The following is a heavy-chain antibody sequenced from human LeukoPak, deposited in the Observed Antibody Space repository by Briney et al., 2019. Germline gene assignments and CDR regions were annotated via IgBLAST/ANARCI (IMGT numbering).Heavy chain of an antibody. CDR3: ARVWWELGFDY. CDR1: GFTFSSYW. V-gene: IGHV3-74*01. Sequence: PGGSLRLSCAASGFTFSSYWMHWVRQAPGKGLVWVSRINSDGSSTSYADSVKGRLTISRDNAKNTLYLQMNSLRAEDTAVYYCARVWWELGFDYWGQGTLVTVSS. CDR2: INSDGSST. D-gene: IGHD1-26*01. J-gene: IGHJ4*02.